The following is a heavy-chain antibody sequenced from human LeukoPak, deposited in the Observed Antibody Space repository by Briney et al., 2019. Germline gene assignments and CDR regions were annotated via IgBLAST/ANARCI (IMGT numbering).Heavy chain of an antibody. D-gene: IGHD5-18*01. J-gene: IGHJ4*02. V-gene: IGHV3-30-3*01. Sequence: PGGSLRLSCAASGFTFSSYAMHWVRQAPGKGLEWVAVISYDGSNKYYADSVKGRFTISRDNSKNTLYLQMNSLRAEDTAVYYCARDRHTGYSYKFDYWGQGTLVTVSS. CDR1: GFTFSSYA. CDR2: ISYDGSNK. CDR3: ARDRHTGYSYKFDY.